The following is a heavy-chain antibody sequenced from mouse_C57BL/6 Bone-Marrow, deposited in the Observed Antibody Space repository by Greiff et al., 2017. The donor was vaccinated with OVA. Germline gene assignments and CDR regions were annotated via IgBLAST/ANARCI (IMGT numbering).Heavy chain of an antibody. CDR2: INSDGGSA. J-gene: IGHJ4*01. CDR3: ARRGHDYAMDY. CDR1: EYEFPSHD. D-gene: IGHD2-3*01. V-gene: IGHV5-2*01. Sequence: EVKLMESGGGLVQPGESLKLSCESNEYEFPSHDMSWVRKTPEKRLALVAAINSDGGSAYYPDTMERRFIISRDNTKKTLYLQMSSLRSEDTALYYCARRGHDYAMDYWGQGTSVTVSS.